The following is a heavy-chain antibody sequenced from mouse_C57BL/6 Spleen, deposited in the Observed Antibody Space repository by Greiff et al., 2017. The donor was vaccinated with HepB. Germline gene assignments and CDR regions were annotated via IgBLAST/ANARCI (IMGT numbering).Heavy chain of an antibody. CDR2: ISYDGSN. J-gene: IGHJ1*03. CDR1: GYSITSGYY. CDR3: ARDRDYDGDWYFDV. D-gene: IGHD2-4*01. V-gene: IGHV3-6*01. Sequence: EVKLMESGPGLVKPSQSLSLTCSVTGYSITSGYYWNWIRQFPGNKLEWMGYISYDGSNNYNPSLKNRISITRDTSKNQFFLKLNSVTTEDTATYYCARDRDYDGDWYFDVWGTGTTVTVSS.